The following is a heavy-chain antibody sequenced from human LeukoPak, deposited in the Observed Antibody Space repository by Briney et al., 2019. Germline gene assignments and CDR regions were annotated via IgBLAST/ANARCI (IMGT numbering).Heavy chain of an antibody. J-gene: IGHJ4*02. CDR3: ARGIPVGAVDY. CDR1: GYTFTSYD. Sequence: ASVKVSCKASGYTFTSYDINWVRQATGQGLEWMGWMNPNSGNTGYAQKFQGRVTMTRDTSISTAYMELSRLRSDDTAVYYCARGIPVGAVDYWGQGTLVTVSS. D-gene: IGHD1-26*01. CDR2: MNPNSGNT. V-gene: IGHV1-8*02.